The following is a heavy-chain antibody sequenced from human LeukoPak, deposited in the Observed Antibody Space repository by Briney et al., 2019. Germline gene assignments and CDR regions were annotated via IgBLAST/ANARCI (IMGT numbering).Heavy chain of an antibody. D-gene: IGHD6-13*01. J-gene: IGHJ4*02. V-gene: IGHV3-23*01. CDR2: ISGSGGST. CDR1: GFTFSSYA. Sequence: GGSLRLSCAASGFTFSSYAMSWVRQAPGKGLEWVSAISGSGGSTYYTDSVKGRFTISRDNSKNTLYLQMNSLRAEDTAVYYCANIAAGGGGGQDYWGQGTLVTVSS. CDR3: ANIAAGGGGGQDY.